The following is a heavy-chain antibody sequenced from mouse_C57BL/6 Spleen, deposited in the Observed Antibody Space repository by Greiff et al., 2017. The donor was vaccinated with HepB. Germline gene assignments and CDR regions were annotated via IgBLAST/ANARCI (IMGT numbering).Heavy chain of an antibody. CDR2: INSDGGST. CDR1: EYEFPSHD. CDR3: ARSLTTVVATPYYAMDY. V-gene: IGHV5-2*01. J-gene: IGHJ4*01. Sequence: EVNVVESGGGLVQPGESLKLSCESNEYEFPSHDMSWVRKTPEKRLELVAAINSDGGSTYYPDTMERRFIISRDNTKKTLYLQMSSLRSEDTALYYCARSLTTVVATPYYAMDYWGQGTSVTVSS. D-gene: IGHD1-1*01.